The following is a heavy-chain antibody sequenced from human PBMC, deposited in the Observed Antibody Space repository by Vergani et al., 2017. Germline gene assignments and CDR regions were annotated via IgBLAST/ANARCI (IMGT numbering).Heavy chain of an antibody. CDR1: GFTFSDYY. J-gene: IGHJ4*02. CDR3: AKGYSSSWYPDDY. CDR2: ISSSSSYT. D-gene: IGHD6-13*01. V-gene: IGHV3-11*05. Sequence: QVQLVESGGGLVKPGGSLRLSCAASGFTFSDYYMSWIRQAPGKGLEWVSYISSSSSYTNYADSVKGRFTISRDNAKNSLYLQMNSLRAEDTAVYYCAKGYSSSWYPDDYWGQGTLVTVSS.